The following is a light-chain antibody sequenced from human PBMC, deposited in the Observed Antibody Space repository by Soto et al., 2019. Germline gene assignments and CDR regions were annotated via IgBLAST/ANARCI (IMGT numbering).Light chain of an antibody. CDR2: EAS. V-gene: IGKV3-20*01. CDR1: QSVSSSS. J-gene: IGKJ1*01. Sequence: EIVLTQSPGTLSLSPGERATLSCRASQSVSSSSLAWYQQNPGQAPRLLIYEASSRATGIPDRFSGSGSGTEFTLTISSLQSEDFAVYYCQQYNNWPQTFGQGTKVDIK. CDR3: QQYNNWPQT.